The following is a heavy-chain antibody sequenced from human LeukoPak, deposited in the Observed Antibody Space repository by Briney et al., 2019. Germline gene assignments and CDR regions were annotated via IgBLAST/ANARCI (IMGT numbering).Heavy chain of an antibody. Sequence: PGGSLRLSSAAPDSSVSNDYINWARQAPGRGRGWVPVMDRGGTTYYAESVKGRFTFYRDNSKNTVYLQMNSLRAADTAVYFCARCTSCLNSFYFYYMDVWGKGTTVTVSS. V-gene: IGHV3-53*01. J-gene: IGHJ6*03. D-gene: IGHD2-2*01. CDR3: ARCTSCLNSFYFYYMDV. CDR1: DSSVSNDY. CDR2: MDRGGTT.